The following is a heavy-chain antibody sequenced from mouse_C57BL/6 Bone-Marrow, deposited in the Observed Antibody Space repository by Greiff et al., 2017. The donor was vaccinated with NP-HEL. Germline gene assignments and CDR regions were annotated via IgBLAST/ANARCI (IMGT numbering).Heavy chain of an antibody. V-gene: IGHV14-2*01. CDR2: IDPEDGET. J-gene: IGHJ1*03. Sequence: VQLQQSGAELVKPGASVKLSCTASGFNIKDYYMPWVKQRTEQGLAWIGRIDPEDGETKYAPKFQGKATITADTSSNTAYLQLSSLTSEDTAVYDCARSGRDYALGFDVWGTGTTVTVSS. CDR1: GFNIKDYY. D-gene: IGHD2-4*01. CDR3: ARSGRDYALGFDV.